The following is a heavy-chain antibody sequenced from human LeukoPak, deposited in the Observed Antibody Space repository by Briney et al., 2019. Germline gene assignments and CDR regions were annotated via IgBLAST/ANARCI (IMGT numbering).Heavy chain of an antibody. CDR3: ARAGYYYGSGSYYAFDY. V-gene: IGHV3-43D*03. D-gene: IGHD3-10*01. CDR1: GFTFDDYA. CDR2: ISWDGGST. J-gene: IGHJ4*02. Sequence: GGSLRLSCAASGFTFDDYAMHWVRQAPGKGLEWVSLISWDGGSTYYADSVKGRFTISRDNSKNTLYLQMNSLRAEDTAVYYYARAGYYYGSGSYYAFDYWGQGTLVTVSS.